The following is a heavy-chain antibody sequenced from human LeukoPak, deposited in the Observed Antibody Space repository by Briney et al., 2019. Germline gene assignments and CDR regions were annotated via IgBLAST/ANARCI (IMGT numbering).Heavy chain of an antibody. V-gene: IGHV1-2*02. J-gene: IGHJ5*02. CDR1: GGTFSSYA. CDR3: ARDALRNRHWGAWFDP. D-gene: IGHD7-27*01. CDR2: INPNSGGT. Sequence: GASVKVSCKASGGTFSSYAISWVRQAPGQGLEWMGWINPNSGGTNYAQKFQGRVTMTRDTSISTVYMELSRLRSDDTAVYYCARDALRNRHWGAWFDPWGQGTLVTVSS.